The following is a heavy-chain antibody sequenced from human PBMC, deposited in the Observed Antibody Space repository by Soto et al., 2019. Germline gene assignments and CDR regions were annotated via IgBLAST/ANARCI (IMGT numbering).Heavy chain of an antibody. CDR2: IYYSGST. J-gene: IGHJ5*02. Sequence: QVQLQESGPGLVKPSETLSLTCTVSGGSISSYYWSWIRQPPGKGLEWIGYIYYSGSTNYNPSLKSRVTIAVDTSKNQFSLKLRSVTAADTAVYYGARLLLGAANWFDPWGQGTLVTVSS. CDR3: ARLLLGAANWFDP. D-gene: IGHD3-10*01. CDR1: GGSISSYY. V-gene: IGHV4-59*01.